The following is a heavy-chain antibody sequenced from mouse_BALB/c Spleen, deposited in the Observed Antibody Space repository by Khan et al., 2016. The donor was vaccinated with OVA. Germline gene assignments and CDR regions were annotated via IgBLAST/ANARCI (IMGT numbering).Heavy chain of an antibody. J-gene: IGHJ3*01. D-gene: IGHD4-1*01. Sequence: EVQLQESGGDLVKPGGSLKLSCAASGFIFSSYSMSWVRQTPDKRLEWVATISSGGDYTYYPDKVKGRFTISRDNAKNTLYLQMNSLKSEDTSMYYCARHLTGSFAYWGQGTLVTVFA. V-gene: IGHV5-6*01. CDR2: ISSGGDYT. CDR1: GFIFSSYS. CDR3: ARHLTGSFAY.